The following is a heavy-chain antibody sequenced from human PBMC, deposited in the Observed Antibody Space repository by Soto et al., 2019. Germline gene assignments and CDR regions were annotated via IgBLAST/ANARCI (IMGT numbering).Heavy chain of an antibody. V-gene: IGHV1-69*13. J-gene: IGHJ1*01. Sequence: GASVKVSCKASGCTFSSYAISWVRQAPGQGLEWMGGIIPIFGTANYAQKFQGRVTITADESTSTAYMELSSLRSEDTAVYYCASFSSFNSAKYFQHWGQGTLVTVSS. CDR3: ASFSSFNSAKYFQH. CDR1: GCTFSSYA. CDR2: IIPIFGTA.